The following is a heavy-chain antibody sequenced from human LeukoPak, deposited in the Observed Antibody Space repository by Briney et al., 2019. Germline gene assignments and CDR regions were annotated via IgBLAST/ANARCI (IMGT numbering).Heavy chain of an antibody. V-gene: IGHV3-30*02. CDR2: IRYDGSDK. J-gene: IGHJ4*02. Sequence: GGSLRLSCAASGFTFSTYGMHWVRQAPGRGLEWVAFIRYDGSDKYADSVKGRFTLSRDNSKNTLYLQMNSLRVDDTAVYYCARLKEQWPLDYWGQGTLVTVSS. CDR3: ARLKEQWPLDY. D-gene: IGHD6-19*01. CDR1: GFTFSTYG.